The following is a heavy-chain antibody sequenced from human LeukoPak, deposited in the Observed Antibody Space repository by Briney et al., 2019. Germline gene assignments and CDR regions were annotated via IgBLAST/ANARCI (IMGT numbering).Heavy chain of an antibody. D-gene: IGHD5-18*01. Sequence: SETLSLTCTVSGYSISSGYYWGWIRQPPGKGLEWIGSIYHSGSTYYNPSLKSRVTISVDTSMNQFSLKLSSVTAADTAVYYCARAGGYGLIDYWGQGTMVTVSS. CDR3: ARAGGYGLIDY. J-gene: IGHJ4*02. V-gene: IGHV4-38-2*02. CDR1: GYSISSGYY. CDR2: IYHSGST.